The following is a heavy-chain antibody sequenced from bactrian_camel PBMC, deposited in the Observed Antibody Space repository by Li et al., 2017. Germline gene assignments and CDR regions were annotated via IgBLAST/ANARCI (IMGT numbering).Heavy chain of an antibody. V-gene: IGHV3S28*01. CDR2: INRGGTT. D-gene: IGHD3*01. CDR3: INLYMD. J-gene: IGHJ4*01. CDR1: GFTLNSYY. Sequence: QLVESGGELVQPGGSLRIVCDSSGFTLNSYYITWVRQAPGKGLEWVSIINRGGTTYYADSMKGRFTISRDNANNMLYLQMNSLKPEDTAVYYCINLYMDWGQGTQVTVS.